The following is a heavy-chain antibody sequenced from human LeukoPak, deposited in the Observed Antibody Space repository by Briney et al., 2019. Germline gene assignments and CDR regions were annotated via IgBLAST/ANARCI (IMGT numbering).Heavy chain of an antibody. CDR1: GGSISSNY. J-gene: IGHJ6*02. V-gene: IGHV4-59*12. Sequence: SETLSLTCTVSGGSISSNYWSWIRQPPGKGLEWIGYIYYSGIINYNPSLKSRVTISLDTSKNQFSLKLSSVTAADTAVYYCARDTWKAYFDSGTYQTTYYGMDFWGQGTTVTVSS. D-gene: IGHD3-10*01. CDR3: ARDTWKAYFDSGTYQTTYYGMDF. CDR2: IYYSGII.